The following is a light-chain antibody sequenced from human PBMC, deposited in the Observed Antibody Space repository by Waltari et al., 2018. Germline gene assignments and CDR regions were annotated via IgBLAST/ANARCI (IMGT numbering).Light chain of an antibody. CDR2: EVS. J-gene: IGLJ2*01. CDR3: ISYSSSTTLGV. Sequence: QSALTQPASVSGSPGQSITISCTGSSSDVGAYNYVSWYQQHPGKAPKLMSYEVSNRPSGVSNRFSGSKSGNTASRTISWLLAEDEADYYCISYSSSTTLGVFGGGTKLTVL. V-gene: IGLV2-14*03. CDR1: SSDVGAYNY.